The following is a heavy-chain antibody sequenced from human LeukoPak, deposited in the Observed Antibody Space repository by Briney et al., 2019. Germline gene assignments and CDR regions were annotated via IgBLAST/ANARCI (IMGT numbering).Heavy chain of an antibody. D-gene: IGHD3-10*01. CDR3: ARNYGSGSPLNWFDP. Sequence: GASVKVSCKASVCTFSSYAISWVRQAPGQGLEWMGRIIPILGIAKYAQKFQGRVTITADKSTSTVYMEPSSLRSEDTAVYYCARNYGSGSPLNWFDPWGQGTLVTVSS. CDR2: IIPILGIA. CDR1: VCTFSSYA. J-gene: IGHJ5*02. V-gene: IGHV1-69*04.